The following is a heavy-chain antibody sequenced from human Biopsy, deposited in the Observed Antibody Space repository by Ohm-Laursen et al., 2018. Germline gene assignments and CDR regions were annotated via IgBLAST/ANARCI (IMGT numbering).Heavy chain of an antibody. CDR1: GDSINNYY. CDR3: ARGTGRYYVYGAFDI. CDR2: IYTSGST. Sequence: SDTLSLTCTVSGDSINNYYWSWIRQPAGKGLEWIGRIYTSGSTNYSPSLKSRVTISVDTAKKQFSLNLRSVTAADTAVYYCARGTGRYYVYGAFDIWGQGTVVTVSS. D-gene: IGHD1-26*01. J-gene: IGHJ3*02. V-gene: IGHV4-4*07.